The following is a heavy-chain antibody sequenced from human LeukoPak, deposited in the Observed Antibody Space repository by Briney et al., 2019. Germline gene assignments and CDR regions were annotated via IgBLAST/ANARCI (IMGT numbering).Heavy chain of an antibody. CDR2: IYTSGGT. J-gene: IGHJ4*02. V-gene: IGHV4-4*09. CDR3: ARLTRLSTSPDRFYLDY. Sequence: SETLSLTCTVSGDSISSYYWSWIRQPPGKGLEWIGYIYTSGGTNYIPSLKGRVTISIDTSKNQFSLKLSSVTAADSAVYYCARLTRLSTSPDRFYLDYWGQGTLVTVSS. CDR1: GDSISSYY. D-gene: IGHD6-6*01.